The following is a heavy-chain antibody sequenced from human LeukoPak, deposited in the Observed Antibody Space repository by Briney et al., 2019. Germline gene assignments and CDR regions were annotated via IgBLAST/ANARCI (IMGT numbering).Heavy chain of an antibody. V-gene: IGHV3-21*01. CDR1: GFTFSRYA. D-gene: IGHD6-19*01. CDR2: ISGSDSRT. Sequence: GGSLRLSCAASGFTFSRYAMTWVRQAPGKGLEWVSVISGSDSRTDYADSVKGRFTISRDNAKNSLYLQMNSLRAEDTAVYYCARGRSGWSPYYYYGMDVWGQGTTVTVSS. J-gene: IGHJ6*02. CDR3: ARGRSGWSPYYYYGMDV.